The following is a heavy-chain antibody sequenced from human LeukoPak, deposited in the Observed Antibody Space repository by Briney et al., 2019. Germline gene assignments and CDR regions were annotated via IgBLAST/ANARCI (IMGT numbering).Heavy chain of an antibody. CDR2: INPSGGST. Sequence: ASVKVSCKASGYTFTSYYMHWVRQAPGQGLEWMGIINPSGGSTSYAQKFQGRVTMTRDMSTSTVYMELSSLRSEDTAVYYCARGSDFWSGHRTGYFDYWGQGTLVTVSS. CDR1: GYTFTSYY. D-gene: IGHD3-3*01. CDR3: ARGSDFWSGHRTGYFDY. V-gene: IGHV1-46*01. J-gene: IGHJ4*02.